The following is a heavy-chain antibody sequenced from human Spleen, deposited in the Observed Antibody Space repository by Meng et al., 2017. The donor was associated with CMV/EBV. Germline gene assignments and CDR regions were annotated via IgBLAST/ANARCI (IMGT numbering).Heavy chain of an antibody. D-gene: IGHD2/OR15-2a*01. CDR1: GFTFRNYE. Sequence: GGSLRLSCAASGFTFRNYEMNWVRQAPGKGLEWISYISSSGTKMYYADSVKGRFTISRDKAKNSLYLQMNSLRAEDTAIYYSARVRIQFFDYWGQGTLVTVSS. V-gene: IGHV3-48*03. J-gene: IGHJ4*02. CDR2: ISSSGTKM. CDR3: ARVRIQFFDY.